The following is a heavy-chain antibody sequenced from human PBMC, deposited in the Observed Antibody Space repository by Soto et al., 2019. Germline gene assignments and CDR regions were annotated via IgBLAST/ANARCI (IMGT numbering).Heavy chain of an antibody. D-gene: IGHD3-10*01. V-gene: IGHV3-23*01. Sequence: EVQLLESGGGLVQPGGSLRLSCAASGFTLNNYAMTWVRQAPGKGLEWVSAINGGGDTTSYADSVKGRFTVSRDGSKNTLYLQMRSLRAEDTALYYCAKGRGGSGSLTPRVDFWGQGTLVTVSS. CDR3: AKGRGGSGSLTPRVDF. CDR2: INGGGDTT. J-gene: IGHJ4*02. CDR1: GFTLNNYA.